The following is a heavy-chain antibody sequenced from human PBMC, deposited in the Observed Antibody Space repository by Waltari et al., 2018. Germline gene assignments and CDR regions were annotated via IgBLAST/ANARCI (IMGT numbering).Heavy chain of an antibody. J-gene: IGHJ5*02. V-gene: IGHV4-34*01. CDR2: INHSGST. Sequence: QVQLQQWGAGLLKPSETLSLTCAVYGGSFSGYYWRWIRQPPGKGLEWIGEINHSGSTNYNPSLKSRVTISVDTSKNQFSLKLSSVTAADTAVYYCARGFGRGGYSYGWLDPWGQGTLVTVSS. CDR3: ARGFGRGGYSYGWLDP. D-gene: IGHD5-18*01. CDR1: GGSFSGYY.